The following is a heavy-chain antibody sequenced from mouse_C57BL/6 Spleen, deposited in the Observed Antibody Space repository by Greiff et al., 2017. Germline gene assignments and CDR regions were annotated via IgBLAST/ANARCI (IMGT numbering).Heavy chain of an antibody. Sequence: QVQLQQPGAELVKPGASVKMSCKASGYTFTSYWITWVKQRPGQGLEWIGDIYPGSGSTNYNEKFKSKATLTVDTSSSTAYMQLSSLTSEDSAVYYCAGPYDDYDGGFAYWGQGTLVTVSS. J-gene: IGHJ3*01. V-gene: IGHV1-55*01. CDR1: GYTFTSYW. D-gene: IGHD2-4*01. CDR3: AGPYDDYDGGFAY. CDR2: IYPGSGST.